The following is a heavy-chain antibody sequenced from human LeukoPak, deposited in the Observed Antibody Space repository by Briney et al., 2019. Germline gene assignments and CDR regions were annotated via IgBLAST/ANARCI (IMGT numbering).Heavy chain of an antibody. J-gene: IGHJ4*02. V-gene: IGHV3-15*07. CDR2: IKDKTNGGTT. CDR3: TFKGYDY. D-gene: IGHD3-22*01. CDR1: GFTFNIAW. Sequence: GGSLRLSCTASGFTFNIAWMNWVRQAPGKGLEWVGRIKDKTNGGTTDYAAPVKGRFTISRDDSTNTLYLQMNSLKIGDTAMYFCTFKGYDYWGQGILVTVSS.